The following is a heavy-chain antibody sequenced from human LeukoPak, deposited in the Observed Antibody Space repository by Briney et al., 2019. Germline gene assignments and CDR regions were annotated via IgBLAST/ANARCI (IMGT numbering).Heavy chain of an antibody. CDR1: GFTFSSYS. D-gene: IGHD1-1*01. CDR3: ARVLNWNHAFDI. CDR2: ISSSSSYI. V-gene: IGHV3-21*01. Sequence: GGSLRLSCAASGFTFSSYSMNWARQAPGKGLEWVSSISSSSSYIYYADSVKGRFTISRDNAKNSLYLQMNSLRAEDTAVYYCARVLNWNHAFDIWGQGTMVTVSS. J-gene: IGHJ3*02.